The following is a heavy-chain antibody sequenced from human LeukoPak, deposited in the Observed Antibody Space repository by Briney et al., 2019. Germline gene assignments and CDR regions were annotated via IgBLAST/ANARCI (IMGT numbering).Heavy chain of an antibody. CDR2: IYYSGST. CDR1: GGSVSSGSYY. D-gene: IGHD2-15*01. Sequence: NPSETLSLTCTVSGGSVSSGSYYWSWIRQPPGKGLEWIGYIYYSGSTNYNPSLKSRVTISVDTSKNQFSLKLSSVTAADTAVYYCAREYHGAANAFDIWGQGTMVTVSS. J-gene: IGHJ3*02. CDR3: AREYHGAANAFDI. V-gene: IGHV4-61*01.